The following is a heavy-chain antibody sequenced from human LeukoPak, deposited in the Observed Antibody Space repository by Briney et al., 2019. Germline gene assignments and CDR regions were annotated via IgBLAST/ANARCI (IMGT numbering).Heavy chain of an antibody. V-gene: IGHV3-33*06. J-gene: IGHJ4*02. CDR2: IWYDGSNK. CDR3: AKDLAVADEEGGY. D-gene: IGHD6-19*01. CDR1: GFTFSSYG. Sequence: PGRSLRLSCAASGFTFSSYGMHWVRQAPGKGLEWVAVIWYDGSNKYYADSVKGRFTISRDNSKKALYLQMNSLSAEDTAVYYCAKDLAVADEEGGYWGQGTLVTVSS.